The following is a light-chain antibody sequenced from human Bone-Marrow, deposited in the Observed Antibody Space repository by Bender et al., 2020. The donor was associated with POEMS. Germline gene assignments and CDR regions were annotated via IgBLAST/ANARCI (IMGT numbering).Light chain of an antibody. CDR2: DVT. CDR3: CSYRGSDTWV. Sequence: QSALTQPRSVSGSPGQSVTTSCTGSSSDVGGYDYVSWYQHHPGKAPKLMIYDVTKRPSGVPDRFSGSKSGNTASLTISGLQGEDEADYYCCSYRGSDTWVFGGGTERTVL. V-gene: IGLV2-11*01. J-gene: IGLJ3*02. CDR1: SSDVGGYDY.